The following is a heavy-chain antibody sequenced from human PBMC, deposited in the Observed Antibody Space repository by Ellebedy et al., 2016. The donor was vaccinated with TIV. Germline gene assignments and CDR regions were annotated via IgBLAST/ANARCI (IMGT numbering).Heavy chain of an antibody. CDR1: GFTFNAYG. CDR2: ISYDESNA. CDR3: AKDGATEIYYPFLSYYFNY. D-gene: IGHD3-22*01. J-gene: IGHJ4*02. Sequence: GGSLRLSXAASGFTFNAYGMHWVRQAPGKGLEWVATISYDESNAKYADSVKGRFTISRDDSKNTLHLQMNSLRAEDAALYYCAKDGATEIYYPFLSYYFNYWGQGTLVTVSS. V-gene: IGHV3-30*18.